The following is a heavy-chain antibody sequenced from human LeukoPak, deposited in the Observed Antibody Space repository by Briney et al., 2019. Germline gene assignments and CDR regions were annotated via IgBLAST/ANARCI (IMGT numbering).Heavy chain of an antibody. Sequence: SQTLSLTCVISGDSDVSNSTACNWIRQSPSRGLEWLGRTYYRSKWYNDYAVSVKSRITINPDTSKNQFSLQLNSVTPEDTAVYYCARGGQGDGYSADEAFDFWGQGTMVTVS. CDR3: ARGGQGDGYSADEAFDF. V-gene: IGHV6-1*01. D-gene: IGHD5-24*01. J-gene: IGHJ3*01. CDR1: GDSDVSNSTA. CDR2: TYYRSKWYN.